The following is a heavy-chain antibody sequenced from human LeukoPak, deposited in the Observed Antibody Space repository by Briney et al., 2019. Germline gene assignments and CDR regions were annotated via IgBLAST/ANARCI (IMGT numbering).Heavy chain of an antibody. Sequence: GASVKVSCKASGYTFTGYYMHWVRQAPGQGLEWMGWLYPNSGGTNYAQKFQGRDTMTRDTSISTAYMELSRLRSDDTAVYYCARAGSIVWSSTGYGTFDYWGQGIRVSVSS. D-gene: IGHD2-2*01. V-gene: IGHV1-2*02. CDR3: ARAGSIVWSSTGYGTFDY. J-gene: IGHJ4*02. CDR1: GYTFTGYY. CDR2: LYPNSGGT.